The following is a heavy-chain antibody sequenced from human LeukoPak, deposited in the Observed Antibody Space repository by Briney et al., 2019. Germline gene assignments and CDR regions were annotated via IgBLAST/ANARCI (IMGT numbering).Heavy chain of an antibody. CDR3: ARVAVPAYYYYYMDV. D-gene: IGHD2-2*01. CDR2: IIPIFGTA. Sequence: SVKVSCKASGGTFSSYAISSVRHAPGQGLEWMGRIIPIFGTANYAQKFQGRFTITEDESTSTAYMELSSLRSGDTSVYYCARVAVPAYYYYYMDVWGKGTTVTVSS. CDR1: GGTFSSYA. V-gene: IGHV1-69*13. J-gene: IGHJ6*03.